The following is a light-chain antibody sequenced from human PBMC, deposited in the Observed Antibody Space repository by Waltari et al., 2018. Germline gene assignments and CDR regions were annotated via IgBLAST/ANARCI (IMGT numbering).Light chain of an antibody. Sequence: EIQMSQSPSSLPASVGDRVTITCRASQTISHYLNWYQQKTGKAPKLLIYATSTLQSGVPSRFSGSESGADFTLTISSLQPEDFATYYCQQSNSMPRTFGQGTKVEIK. CDR2: ATS. V-gene: IGKV1-39*01. J-gene: IGKJ1*01. CDR3: QQSNSMPRT. CDR1: QTISHY.